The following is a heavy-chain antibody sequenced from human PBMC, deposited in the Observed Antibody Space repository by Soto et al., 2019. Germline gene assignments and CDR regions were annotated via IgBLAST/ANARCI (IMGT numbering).Heavy chain of an antibody. CDR3: AREQDCSGGSCRMPFQH. Sequence: QVQLQESGPGLVKPSGTLSLTCAVSGGSISSSNWWSWVRQPPGKGLEWIGEFYHSGSTNYNPSLKSRVTISVDKSKNQFSLKLSSVTAADTAVYYCAREQDCSGGSCRMPFQHWGQGTLVTVSS. CDR2: FYHSGST. CDR1: GGSISSSNW. D-gene: IGHD2-15*01. J-gene: IGHJ1*01. V-gene: IGHV4-4*02.